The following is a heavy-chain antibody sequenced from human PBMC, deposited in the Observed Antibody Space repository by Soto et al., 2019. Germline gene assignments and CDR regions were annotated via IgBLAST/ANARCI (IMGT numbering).Heavy chain of an antibody. Sequence: GGSLRLSCAASGFTFSSYAMSWVRQAPGKGLEWVSAISGSGGSTYYADSVKGRFTISRDNSKNTLFLQMNSLRAEDTAVYFCSKWSGFGDAWGQGTLVTVSS. V-gene: IGHV3-23*01. CDR3: SKWSGFGDA. D-gene: IGHD3-10*01. CDR2: ISGSGGST. CDR1: GFTFSSYA. J-gene: IGHJ5*02.